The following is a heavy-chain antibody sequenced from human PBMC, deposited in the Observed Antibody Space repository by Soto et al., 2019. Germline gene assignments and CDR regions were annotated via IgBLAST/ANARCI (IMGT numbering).Heavy chain of an antibody. CDR1: GGSISSSNF. CDR3: ASPDYPSRAVGS. Sequence: QVQLQESGPGLVKPSGTLSLTCPVSGGSISSSNFWSWVRQPPGKGLAWIGDIYHSGSTTYSPSLNSRVTISVDQSKNQFSLQLSSVTAAATAVYYCASPDYPSRAVGSWGQGTLVTVSS. CDR2: IYHSGST. D-gene: IGHD1-26*01. V-gene: IGHV4-4*02. J-gene: IGHJ5*02.